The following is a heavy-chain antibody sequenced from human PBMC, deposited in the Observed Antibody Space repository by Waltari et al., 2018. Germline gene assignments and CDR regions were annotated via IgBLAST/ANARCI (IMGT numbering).Heavy chain of an antibody. J-gene: IGHJ4*02. V-gene: IGHV3-30*18. CDR3: AKVQDTDLYYFEN. CDR1: GFTFSSYG. CDR2: ISYDESNK. D-gene: IGHD3-3*01. Sequence: QVQLVESCGGVVQPGRSLRLSCTASGFTFSSYGMHWVRQAPGKGMEWVAVISYDESNKFYGDSVKGRFTISRDNSKNTLYLQMHSLRAEDTAVYYCAKVQDTDLYYFENWGQGTLVTVSS.